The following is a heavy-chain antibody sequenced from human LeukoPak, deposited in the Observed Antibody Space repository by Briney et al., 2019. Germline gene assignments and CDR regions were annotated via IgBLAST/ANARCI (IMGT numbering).Heavy chain of an antibody. CDR2: IYYSGST. CDR3: ARLSYSSGWYGGY. J-gene: IGHJ4*02. D-gene: IGHD6-19*01. CDR1: GGSISSNNYY. V-gene: IGHV4-39*01. Sequence: SETLSLTCTVSGGSISSNNYYWGWIRQPPGKGLEWIGSIYYSGSTYYNPSLKSRVTISVDTSKNQFSLKLSSVTAADTAVYYCARLSYSSGWYGGYWGQGTLVTVSS.